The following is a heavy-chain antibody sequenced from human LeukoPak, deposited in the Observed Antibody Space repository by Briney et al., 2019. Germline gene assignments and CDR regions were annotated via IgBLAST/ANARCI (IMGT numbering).Heavy chain of an antibody. CDR2: INPNSGGT. J-gene: IGHJ4*02. CDR3: APGGNYYGSGSYYALDY. V-gene: IGHV1-2*02. CDR1: GYTFTGYY. Sequence: ASVKVSCKASGYTFTGYYMHWVRQAPGQGPEWMGWINPNSGGTNYAQKFQGRVTMTRDTSISTAYMELSRLRSDDTAVYYCAPGGNYYGSGSYYALDYWGQGTLVTVSS. D-gene: IGHD3-10*01.